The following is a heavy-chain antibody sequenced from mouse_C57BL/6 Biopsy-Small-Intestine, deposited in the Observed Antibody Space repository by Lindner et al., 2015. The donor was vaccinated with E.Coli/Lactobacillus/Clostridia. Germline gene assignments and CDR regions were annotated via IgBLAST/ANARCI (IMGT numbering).Heavy chain of an antibody. CDR3: VRDRAVGIVGASVYYFYSMDV. J-gene: IGHJ4*01. CDR1: GYTFTSYG. Sequence: SVKVSCKASGYTFTSYGISWVRHAPGQGPEWMGWITAYNGDTNYAQKFQGRVTMTTDTSTRTAYMELRSLRSDDTAVYYCVRDRAVGIVGASVYYFYSMDVWGQGTSVTVAS. CDR2: ITAYNGDT. D-gene: IGHD3-3*01. V-gene: IGHV1-79*01.